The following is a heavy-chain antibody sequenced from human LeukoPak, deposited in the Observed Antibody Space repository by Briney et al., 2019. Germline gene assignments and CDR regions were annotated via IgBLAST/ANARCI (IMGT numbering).Heavy chain of an antibody. CDR1: GDSINNYY. V-gene: IGHV4-59*01. CDR2: IYDSGGT. Sequence: SETLSLTCTVSGDSINNYYWNWIRQPPGKGLEWIGYIYDSGGTNYNPSLKSRVTMSLDTSKGQFSLKLRSVTDADTALYYCARRRGSGRLDWFDPWGQGILVTVSS. D-gene: IGHD6-25*01. J-gene: IGHJ5*02. CDR3: ARRRGSGRLDWFDP.